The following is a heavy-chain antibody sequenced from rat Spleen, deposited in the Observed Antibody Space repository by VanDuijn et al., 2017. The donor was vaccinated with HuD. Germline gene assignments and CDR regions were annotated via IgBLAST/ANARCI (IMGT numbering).Heavy chain of an antibody. J-gene: IGHJ2*01. Sequence: EVQLVESDGGLVQPGRSLKLSCAASGFTLSDHYMAWVRQAPTKGLEWVASISTGGGNTYYRDSVKGRFTISRDNAKNTQYLQMDSLRSEDTATYYCAKSPLDYWGQGVMVTVSS. CDR2: ISTGGGNT. CDR3: AKSPLDY. D-gene: IGHD3-8*01. CDR1: GFTLSDHY. V-gene: IGHV5S13*01.